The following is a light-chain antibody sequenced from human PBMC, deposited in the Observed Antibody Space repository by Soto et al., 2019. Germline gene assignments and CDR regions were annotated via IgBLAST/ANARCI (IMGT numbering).Light chain of an antibody. J-gene: IGKJ1*01. CDR1: QSVSSSY. CDR2: GAS. CDR3: QQYGTSPT. Sequence: ETVLTQSRGTLSLSPGEIATLSCRASQSVSSSYLAWYQQKPGQAPRLLIYGASSRATGIPDRFSGSGSGTDFTLTISRLEPEDLAVYYRQQYGTSPTFGQGTKVDI. V-gene: IGKV3-20*01.